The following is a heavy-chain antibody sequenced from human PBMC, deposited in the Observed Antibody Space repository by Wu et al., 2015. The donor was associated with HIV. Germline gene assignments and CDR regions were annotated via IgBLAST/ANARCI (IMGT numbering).Heavy chain of an antibody. V-gene: IGHV1-18*04. CDR1: GYTFSNYF. CDR2: ITTYNGNT. Sequence: VQSGAEMKKPGASVKVSCKASGYTFSNYFVHWVRQAPGQGLEWMGWITTYNGNTNSAYKLEGRVTMTTDTSTSTVFLELRGLRSDDTAIYYCARVEAGPLRYFDYWGQGTLVTVSS. J-gene: IGHJ4*02. CDR3: ARVEAGPLRYFDY.